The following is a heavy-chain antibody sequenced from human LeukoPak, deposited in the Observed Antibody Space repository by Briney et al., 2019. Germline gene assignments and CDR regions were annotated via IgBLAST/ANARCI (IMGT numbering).Heavy chain of an antibody. J-gene: IGHJ6*03. D-gene: IGHD5-24*01. CDR2: IYYSGST. V-gene: IGHV4-39*01. CDR1: GGSITSSSYY. CDR3: ARGRRDGYTLYYMDV. Sequence: SETLSLTCTVSGGSITSSSYYWGWIRQPPGKGLEWIGSIYYSGSTYYNSSVKSRVTISVDTSKNQFSLKLSSVTAADTAVYYCARGRRDGYTLYYMDVWGKGTTVSISS.